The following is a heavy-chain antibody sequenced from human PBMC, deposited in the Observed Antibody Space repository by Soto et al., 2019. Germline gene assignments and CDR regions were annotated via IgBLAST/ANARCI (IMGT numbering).Heavy chain of an antibody. J-gene: IGHJ5*02. Sequence: SETLSVTCAVSGGSISSGGYSWSWIRQPPGKGLEWIGYIYHSGSTYYNPSLKSRVTISVDRSKNQFSLKLSPVTAADTAVYYCARVPDRWGQGTLVTVS. CDR3: ARVPDR. CDR2: IYHSGST. V-gene: IGHV4-30-2*01. CDR1: GGSISSGGYS. D-gene: IGHD2-2*01.